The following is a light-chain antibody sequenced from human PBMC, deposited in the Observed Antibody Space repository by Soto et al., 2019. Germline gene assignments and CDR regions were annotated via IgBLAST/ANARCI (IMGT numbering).Light chain of an antibody. CDR2: AAS. J-gene: IGKJ1*01. CDR1: QYIGGR. CDR3: LQVYSFPRT. V-gene: IGKV1-12*01. Sequence: DIQMTQSPSSVSASVGDRITITCRASQYIGGRMAWFQQKPGKAPQYMIKAASSLQSGVPSRFSGSGSGTEFILTINNLQPEDFASYFCLQVYSFPRTFGLGTKVEI.